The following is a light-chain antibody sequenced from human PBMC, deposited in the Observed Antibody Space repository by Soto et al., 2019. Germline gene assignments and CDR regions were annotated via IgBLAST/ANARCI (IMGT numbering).Light chain of an antibody. CDR1: SRDVGGYNY. V-gene: IGLV2-14*01. CDR3: SSYTSSNSLV. J-gene: IGLJ2*01. Sequence: QSALTQPASVSGSPGESITISCTGTSRDVGGYNYVSWYQQHPGKAPRLFIYEVSNRPSGVSNRFSGSKSANTASLTISGLQAEDEADYYCSSYTSSNSLVLGGGTKLTVL. CDR2: EVS.